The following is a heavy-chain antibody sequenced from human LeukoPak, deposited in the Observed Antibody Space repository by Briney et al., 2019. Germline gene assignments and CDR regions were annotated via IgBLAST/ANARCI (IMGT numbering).Heavy chain of an antibody. CDR2: IKCKTDGGTT. D-gene: IGHD6-13*01. CDR1: GFTFSNAW. CDR3: TTEVRRAAAGKGHY. Sequence: GGSLRLSCAASGFTFSNAWMSWVRQAPGKGLEWVGRIKCKTDGGTTDYAAPVKGRFTISRHDSKNTLYLQMNSLKTEDTAVYYCTTEVRRAAAGKGHYWGQGTLVTVSS. V-gene: IGHV3-15*01. J-gene: IGHJ4*02.